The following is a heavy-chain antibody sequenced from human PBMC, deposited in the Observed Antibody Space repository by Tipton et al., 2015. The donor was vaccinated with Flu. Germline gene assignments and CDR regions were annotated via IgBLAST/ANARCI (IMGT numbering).Heavy chain of an antibody. Sequence: TLSLTCTVSGGSTSSGSYYWGWIRQPPGKGLEWIGNIYYTGSTYYNASLKSRVTISVDTSKNHFSLKLSSVTAADTALYYCASLFWSGYFLDYWGQGILVTVSS. J-gene: IGHJ4*02. CDR1: GGSTSSGSYY. CDR3: ASLFWSGYFLDY. V-gene: IGHV4-39*01. CDR2: IYYTGST. D-gene: IGHD3-3*01.